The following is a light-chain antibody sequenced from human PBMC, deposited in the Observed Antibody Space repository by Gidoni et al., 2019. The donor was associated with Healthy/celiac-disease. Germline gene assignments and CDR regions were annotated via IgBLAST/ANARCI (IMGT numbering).Light chain of an antibody. J-gene: IGKJ1*01. V-gene: IGKV1-39*01. CDR1: QSISSY. CDR3: QPSYSTPRT. CDR2: AAS. Sequence: DIQMTQSPSSLSASVGDRVTITCRASQSISSYLHWYQQKPGKAPKLLIYAASSLQSGVPSRFSGSGSGTDFTLPISSLQPEDFATYYCQPSYSTPRTFGQXTKVEIK.